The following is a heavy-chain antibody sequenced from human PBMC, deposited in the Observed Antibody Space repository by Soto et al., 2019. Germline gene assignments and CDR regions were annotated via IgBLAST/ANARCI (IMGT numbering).Heavy chain of an antibody. CDR3: ARARGYYDSSGYYMYYFDY. CDR2: INAGNGNT. V-gene: IGHV1-3*01. D-gene: IGHD3-22*01. J-gene: IGHJ4*02. CDR1: GYTFTSYA. Sequence: GASVKVSCKASGYTFTSYAMHWVRQAPGQRLEWMGWINAGNGNTKYSQKFQGRVIITRDTSASTAYMELSSLRSEDTAVYYCARARGYYDSSGYYMYYFDYWGQGTLVTVSS.